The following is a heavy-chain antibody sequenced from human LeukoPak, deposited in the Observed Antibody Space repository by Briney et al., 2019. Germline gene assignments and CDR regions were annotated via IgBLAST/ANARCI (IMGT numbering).Heavy chain of an antibody. CDR3: AKNRGSSSSFYFDY. CDR2: IRYEGSNK. CDR1: GFTFRSYG. D-gene: IGHD6-6*01. J-gene: IGHJ4*02. Sequence: GGSLRLSCAASGFTFRSYGMHGVRQAPGKGLEWVAFIRYEGSNKYYGDSVKGRFTISRDNSKNTLYLQMNSLRAEDTAVYYCAKNRGSSSSFYFDYWGQGTLVTVSS. V-gene: IGHV3-30*02.